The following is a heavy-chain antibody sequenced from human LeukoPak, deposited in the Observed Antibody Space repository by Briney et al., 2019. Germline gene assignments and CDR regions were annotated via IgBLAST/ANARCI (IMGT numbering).Heavy chain of an antibody. CDR2: IKEDASEK. CDR3: ARDAISGGGHDY. J-gene: IGHJ4*02. CDR1: GGSISSGDYY. D-gene: IGHD3-10*01. V-gene: IGHV3-7*01. Sequence: ETLSLTCTVSGGSISSGDYYWSWIRQPPGKGLEWVANIKEDASEKYYVDSVKGRFTISRDNAKNSLYLQMNSLRAEDTAVYYCARDAISGGGHDYWGQGTLVTVSS.